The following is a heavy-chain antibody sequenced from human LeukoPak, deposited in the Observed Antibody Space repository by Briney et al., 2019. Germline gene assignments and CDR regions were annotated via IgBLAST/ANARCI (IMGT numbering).Heavy chain of an antibody. Sequence: PGGSLRLSCAASGFTFSSFAMNWVRQAPGKGLEWVSSISVSGGSTYYADSVKGRFTISRDNSKNTLYLQMNSLRAEDTAVYYCARCSGGSCYYTNWGQGTLVTVSS. CDR2: ISVSGGST. V-gene: IGHV3-23*01. CDR1: GFTFSSFA. J-gene: IGHJ4*02. CDR3: ARCSGGSCYYTN. D-gene: IGHD2-15*01.